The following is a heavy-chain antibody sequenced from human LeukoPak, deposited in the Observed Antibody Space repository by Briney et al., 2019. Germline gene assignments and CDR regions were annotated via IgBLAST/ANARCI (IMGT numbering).Heavy chain of an antibody. CDR1: GFTFDDYA. Sequence: PGRSLRLSCAASGFTFDDYAMHWVRQAPGKGLEWVSGISWNSGSIGYADSVKGRFTISGDNAKNSLYLQMNSLRAEDTALYYCAKGPYDYGDYMFDYWGQGTLVTVSS. V-gene: IGHV3-9*01. D-gene: IGHD4-17*01. J-gene: IGHJ4*02. CDR2: ISWNSGSI. CDR3: AKGPYDYGDYMFDY.